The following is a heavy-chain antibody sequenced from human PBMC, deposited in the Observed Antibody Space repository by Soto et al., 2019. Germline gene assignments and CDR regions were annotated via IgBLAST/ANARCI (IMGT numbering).Heavy chain of an antibody. CDR3: AHMDYGFYGMDV. Sequence: ASGPTLVNPTQTLTLTCTVSGFSLSTSGGGVGWIRQPPGKALEWLAVICWDDDKRYSPSLKSRLTITRDTSKNQVVLTMTDMDPVDTATYYCAHMDYGFYGMDVWGQGTTVTVSS. CDR2: ICWDDDK. CDR1: GFSLSTSGGG. D-gene: IGHD3-10*01. V-gene: IGHV2-5*02. J-gene: IGHJ6*02.